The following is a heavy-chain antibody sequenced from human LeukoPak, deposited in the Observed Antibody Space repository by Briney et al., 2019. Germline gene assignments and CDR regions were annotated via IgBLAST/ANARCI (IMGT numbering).Heavy chain of an antibody. CDR2: IYYDGSF. CDR3: AIYYYDSSGYYLPTDY. V-gene: IGHV4-59*01. Sequence: PSETLSLTCTVSGGSISSYYWSWIRQPPRKGVEWIGYIYYDGSFNYNPSLKSRVTISVDTSRNQFSLKLSSVTAADTAVYYCAIYYYDSSGYYLPTDYWGQGTLVTVSS. CDR1: GGSISSYY. D-gene: IGHD3-22*01. J-gene: IGHJ4*02.